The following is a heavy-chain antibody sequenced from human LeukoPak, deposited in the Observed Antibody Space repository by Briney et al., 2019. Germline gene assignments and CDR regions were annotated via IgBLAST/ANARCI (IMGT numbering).Heavy chain of an antibody. Sequence: SVKVSCKASGGTFSSYAISWVRQAPGQRLEWMGGIIPIFGTANYAQKFQGRVTITADESTSTAYMELSSLRSEDTAVYYCARDRTRNNWNYDWFDPWRQGTLVTVSS. CDR3: ARDRTRNNWNYDWFDP. CDR1: GGTFSSYA. J-gene: IGHJ5*02. D-gene: IGHD1-7*01. V-gene: IGHV1-69*13. CDR2: IIPIFGTA.